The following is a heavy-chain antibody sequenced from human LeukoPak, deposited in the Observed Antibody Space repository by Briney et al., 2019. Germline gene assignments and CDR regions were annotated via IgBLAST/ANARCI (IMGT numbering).Heavy chain of an antibody. CDR2: INSDGSST. Sequence: GGSLRLPCAASGFTFSRYWMHWVHQAPGKGLVWVSRINSDGSSTSYADSVKGRFTISRDNAKNTLYLQMNSLRAEDTAVYYCASSSYYDSSGPEDYWGQGTLVTVSS. CDR3: ASSSYYDSSGPEDY. J-gene: IGHJ4*02. CDR1: GFTFSRYW. V-gene: IGHV3-74*01. D-gene: IGHD3-22*01.